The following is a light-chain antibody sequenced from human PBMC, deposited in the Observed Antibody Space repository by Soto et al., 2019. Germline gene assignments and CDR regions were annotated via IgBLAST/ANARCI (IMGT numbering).Light chain of an antibody. V-gene: IGLV3-1*01. CDR1: KLGDKY. CDR3: QAWDSSISV. Sequence: SYELTQPPSVSVSPGQTASITCSGDKLGDKYACWYQQKPGQSPVLVIYQDSKRPSGIPERFSGSNSGNTATLTISGTQAMDEADYYCQAWDSSISVFGGGTKLTV. J-gene: IGLJ2*01. CDR2: QDS.